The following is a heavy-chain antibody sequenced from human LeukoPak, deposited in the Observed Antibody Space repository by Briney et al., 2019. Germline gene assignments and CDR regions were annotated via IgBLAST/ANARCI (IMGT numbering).Heavy chain of an antibody. V-gene: IGHV4-34*01. CDR2: INHSGST. J-gene: IGHJ4*02. Sequence: SEILSLTCAVYGGSFSGYYWSWIRQPPGKGLEWIGEINHSGSTNYNPSLKSRVTISVDTSKNQFSLKLSSVTAADTAVYYCARVSGAAGWDYWGQGTLVTVSS. CDR1: GGSFSGYY. CDR3: ARVSGAAGWDY. D-gene: IGHD1-14*01.